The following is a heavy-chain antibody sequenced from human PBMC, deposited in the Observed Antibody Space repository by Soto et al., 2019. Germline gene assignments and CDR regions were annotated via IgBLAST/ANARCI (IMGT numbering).Heavy chain of an antibody. CDR2: ISATTGNT. Sequence: EVRLSESGGGLVQPGESLRLSCAASGLNFSIYSMIWVRQAPGKGLEWVSGISATTGNTYYTDSVKGRFIISRDNFENTLFLQMNNLRAEDTAVYYCARAVYCTTANCWDDFHYYNIDVWGQGTAVTVSS. CDR1: GLNFSIYS. D-gene: IGHD2-2*01. V-gene: IGHV3-23*01. J-gene: IGHJ6*02. CDR3: ARAVYCTTANCWDDFHYYNIDV.